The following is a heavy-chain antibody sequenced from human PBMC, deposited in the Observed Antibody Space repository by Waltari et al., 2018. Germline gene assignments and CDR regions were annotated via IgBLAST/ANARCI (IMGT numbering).Heavy chain of an antibody. Sequence: QVQLVQSGAEVRKPGASVKFSCKAYGYTFPGNNMQRGRQAPGQGLEWMGWINPNSGGTNYAQKFQGRVTMTRDTSISTAYMELSRLRSDDTAVYYCARLISPGAFDIWGQGTMVTVSS. V-gene: IGHV1-2*02. D-gene: IGHD3-22*01. CDR1: GYTFPGNN. J-gene: IGHJ3*02. CDR3: ARLISPGAFDI. CDR2: INPNSGGT.